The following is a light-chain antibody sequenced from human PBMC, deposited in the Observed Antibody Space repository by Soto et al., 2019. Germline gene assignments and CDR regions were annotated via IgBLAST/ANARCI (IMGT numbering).Light chain of an antibody. J-gene: IGKJ1*01. CDR1: QSITSW. Sequence: DIQMTQSPSTLSASVGDRVTITCRASQSITSWLAWYQQKPGQAPRLLIYDVSSLQSGVPSRFSGSGSATEFTLTISSLQPDDFATYYCQQYGSYWTFGQGTKVEIK. V-gene: IGKV1-5*01. CDR3: QQYGSYWT. CDR2: DVS.